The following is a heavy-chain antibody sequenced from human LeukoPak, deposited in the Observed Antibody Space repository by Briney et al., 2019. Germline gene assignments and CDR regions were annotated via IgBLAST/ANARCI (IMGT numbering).Heavy chain of an antibody. CDR1: GASISSGGYS. CDR2: IYHSGNT. Sequence: SQTLSLTCAVSGASISSGGYSWNWIRLPPGKGLEWIANIYHSGNTYYNPSLRSRVTIPVDTSKNQFSLMLSSVAAADTALYYCARKKDYGDYVDYWGQGTLVTVSS. D-gene: IGHD4-17*01. V-gene: IGHV4-30-2*01. CDR3: ARKKDYGDYVDY. J-gene: IGHJ4*02.